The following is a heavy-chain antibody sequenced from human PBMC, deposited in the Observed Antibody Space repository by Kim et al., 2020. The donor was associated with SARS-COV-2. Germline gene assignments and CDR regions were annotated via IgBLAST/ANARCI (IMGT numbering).Heavy chain of an antibody. CDR2: IYHSGST. Sequence: SETLSLTCPVSGGSISSSNWWSWVRQPPGKGLEWIGEIYHSGSTNYNPSLKSRVTISVDKSKNQFSLKLSSVTAADTAVYYCARLGLYDSSGADYWGQGTLVTVSS. CDR3: ARLGLYDSSGADY. V-gene: IGHV4-4*02. CDR1: GGSISSSNW. D-gene: IGHD3-22*01. J-gene: IGHJ4*02.